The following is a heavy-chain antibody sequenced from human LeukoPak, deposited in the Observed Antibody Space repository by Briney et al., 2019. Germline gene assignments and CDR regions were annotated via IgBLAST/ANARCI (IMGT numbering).Heavy chain of an antibody. Sequence: SETLSLTCTVSGGSISSYYWSWIRQPAGKGLEWIGRIYTSGSTNYNPSPKSRVTMSVDTSKNQFSLKLSSVTAADTAVYYCARGTYDFWSGYYQPDYYYYMDVWGKGTTVTVSS. V-gene: IGHV4-4*07. CDR1: GGSISSYY. D-gene: IGHD3-3*01. CDR3: ARGTYDFWSGYYQPDYYYYMDV. CDR2: IYTSGST. J-gene: IGHJ6*03.